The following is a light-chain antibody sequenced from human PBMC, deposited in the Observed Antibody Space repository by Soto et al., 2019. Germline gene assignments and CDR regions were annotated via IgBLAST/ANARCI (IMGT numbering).Light chain of an antibody. Sequence: IQLTQSPSSLSASVGARVTITCRASQGISNYLAWYQQKPGRAPRLLIYAASTLQSGVPSRFSGSGSGTDFTITIRRLQPEDFATYYCQQVNTYGTFGQGTKVEIK. V-gene: IGKV1-9*01. CDR3: QQVNTYGT. CDR1: QGISNY. J-gene: IGKJ1*01. CDR2: AAS.